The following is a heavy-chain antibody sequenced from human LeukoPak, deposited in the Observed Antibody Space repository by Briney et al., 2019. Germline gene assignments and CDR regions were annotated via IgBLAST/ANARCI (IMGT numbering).Heavy chain of an antibody. D-gene: IGHD3-3*01. CDR1: GGSVSSGSYY. CDR3: ARKRWSGYGPFDY. CDR2: IYYSGST. V-gene: IGHV4-61*01. J-gene: IGHJ4*02. Sequence: SETLSLTCTVSGGSVSSGSYYWSWIREPPGKGLEWIGYIYYSGSTNYNPSLKSRVTISVDTSKNQFSLKLSSVTAADTAVYYCARKRWSGYGPFDYWGQGTLVTVSS.